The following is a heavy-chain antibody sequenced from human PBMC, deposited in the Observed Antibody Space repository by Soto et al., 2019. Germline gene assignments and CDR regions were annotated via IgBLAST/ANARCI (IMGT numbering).Heavy chain of an antibody. D-gene: IGHD6-19*01. CDR1: GFTVSGNY. Sequence: QAGGSLRVSCAASGFTVSGNYMSWVRQAPGKGLEWVSVISSGDNTYYADSVKGRFTISRDNSKNTLYLQMNSLRAEDTAVYYCAREFGEAVAGTGAFDIWGQGTMVTVSS. CDR2: ISSGDNT. V-gene: IGHV3-53*01. J-gene: IGHJ3*02. CDR3: AREFGEAVAGTGAFDI.